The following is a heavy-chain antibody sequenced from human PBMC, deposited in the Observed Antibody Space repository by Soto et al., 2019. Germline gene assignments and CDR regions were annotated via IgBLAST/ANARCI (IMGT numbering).Heavy chain of an antibody. CDR2: TIPIFGTA. D-gene: IGHD6-6*01. J-gene: IGHJ5*02. V-gene: IGHV1-69*13. CDR3: AREGAARQPPPTGYNWFDP. Sequence: AASVKVSCKASGGTFSSYAISWVRQAPGQGLEWMGGTIPIFGTANYAQKFQGRVTITADESTSTAYMELSSLRSEDTAVYYCAREGAARQPPPTGYNWFDPWGQGTLVTVSS. CDR1: GGTFSSYA.